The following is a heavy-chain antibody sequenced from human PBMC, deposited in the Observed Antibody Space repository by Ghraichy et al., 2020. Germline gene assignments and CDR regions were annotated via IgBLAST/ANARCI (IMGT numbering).Heavy chain of an antibody. J-gene: IGHJ5*02. V-gene: IGHV4-61*01. CDR2: IYYSGST. CDR3: ARVYSSSWFDP. Sequence: SETLSLTCTVSGGSVNSGSYYWSWIRQPPGKGLEWIGYIYYSGSTNYYPSLKSRVTISIDTSKNQFSLKLSSVTAADTAVYYCARVYSSSWFDPWGQGTLVTVSS. CDR1: GGSVNSGSYY. D-gene: IGHD6-13*01.